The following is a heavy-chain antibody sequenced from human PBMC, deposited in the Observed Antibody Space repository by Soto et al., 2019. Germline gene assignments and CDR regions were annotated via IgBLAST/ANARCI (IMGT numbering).Heavy chain of an antibody. Sequence: EVQLVESGGGLVKPGGSLRLSCAASGFNFNSYTINWVRKAPGKRLEWLSSISSSGYIFSTDSVRGRFTISRDNAKNSVYLQINRLRAEDTAVYFCARDCGGGSCYPGMDVWGQGTTVTVSS. V-gene: IGHV3-21*01. CDR1: GFNFNSYT. CDR2: ISSSGYI. D-gene: IGHD2-15*01. J-gene: IGHJ6*02. CDR3: ARDCGGGSCYPGMDV.